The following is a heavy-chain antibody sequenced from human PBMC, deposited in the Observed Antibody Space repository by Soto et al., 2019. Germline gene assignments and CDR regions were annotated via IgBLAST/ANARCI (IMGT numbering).Heavy chain of an antibody. CDR1: GYTFTGFN. CDR3: ARGGSGYTWFNEF. CDR2: INPNSGDT. V-gene: IGHV1-2*02. J-gene: IGHJ4*02. D-gene: IGHD3-22*01. Sequence: GASVKVSCKASGYTFTGFNMHWVLQAPGQGLEWMGWINPNSGDTNYAQKFQGKVTMTRDESTNTAYMELSSLRSEDTAIYYCARGGSGYTWFNEFWGQGTLVTVSS.